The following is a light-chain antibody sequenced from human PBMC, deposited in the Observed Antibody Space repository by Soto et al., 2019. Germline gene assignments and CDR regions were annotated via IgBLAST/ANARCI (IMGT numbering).Light chain of an antibody. CDR3: QQYATSPLT. J-gene: IGKJ4*01. Sequence: EFVLTQSPATLSLSPGERATLSCRASQSVSSNSLAWYQQKPGQAPRLLIYDASSRATDIPDRFSGSESGTDFTLTISGLDREDFAIYYCQQYATSPLTFVGGTKVEIK. CDR1: QSVSSNS. CDR2: DAS. V-gene: IGKV3-20*01.